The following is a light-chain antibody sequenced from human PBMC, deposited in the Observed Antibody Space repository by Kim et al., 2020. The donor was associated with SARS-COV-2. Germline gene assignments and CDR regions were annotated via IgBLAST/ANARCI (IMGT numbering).Light chain of an antibody. Sequence: ASIGDRMSITCRASRSISSWLAWYQQKPVTPPKLQIYKASSLESGVPSRFSGSASGTEFTLSISSLQPDDFATYYCQQYNSYPWTFGQGTKVDIK. V-gene: IGKV1-5*03. CDR1: RSISSW. CDR3: QQYNSYPWT. J-gene: IGKJ1*01. CDR2: KAS.